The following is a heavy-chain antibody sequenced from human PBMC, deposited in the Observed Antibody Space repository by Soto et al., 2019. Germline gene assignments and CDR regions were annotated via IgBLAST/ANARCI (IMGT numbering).Heavy chain of an antibody. Sequence: EVQLVESGGGLVQPGGSLRLSCAASGFTFSSYWMSWVRQAPGKGLEWVANIKQDGSEKYYVDSVKGRFTISRDNAKNSLYLQMNSLRAEDTAVYYCARGMTTVTADYFDYWGQGTLVTVSS. CDR2: IKQDGSEK. J-gene: IGHJ4*02. CDR1: GFTFSSYW. CDR3: ARGMTTVTADYFDY. D-gene: IGHD4-17*01. V-gene: IGHV3-7*04.